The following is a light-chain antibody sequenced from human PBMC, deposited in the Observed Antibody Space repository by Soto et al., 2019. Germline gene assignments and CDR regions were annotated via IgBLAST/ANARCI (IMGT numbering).Light chain of an antibody. CDR1: QSVSTS. V-gene: IGKV3-11*01. Sequence: EIVLTQFPATLSLSPGERATLSCRASQSVSTSLAWYQQKPGQAPRLLIYGASNRATGVPARFSGSGSGTDFTLTISSLQPEDFAVYSCQQRTNWPPGFTFGPGTKVDIK. CDR3: QQRTNWPPGFT. CDR2: GAS. J-gene: IGKJ3*01.